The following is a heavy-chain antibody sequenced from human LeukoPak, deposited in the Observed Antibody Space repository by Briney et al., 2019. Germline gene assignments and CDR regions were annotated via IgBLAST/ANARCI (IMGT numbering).Heavy chain of an antibody. Sequence: ASVKVSCKTSGYALTGYYIHWVRQVPGQGLEWMGCMNPNDGASDYAQKFQGRVTLTRDTSISTAYLELRRLRSDDTAVLNFVTGDNSGYHDFWGQGTLVIVSS. CDR2: MNPNDGAS. CDR3: VTGDNSGYHDF. V-gene: IGHV1-2*02. CDR1: GYALTGYY. D-gene: IGHD3-22*01. J-gene: IGHJ4*02.